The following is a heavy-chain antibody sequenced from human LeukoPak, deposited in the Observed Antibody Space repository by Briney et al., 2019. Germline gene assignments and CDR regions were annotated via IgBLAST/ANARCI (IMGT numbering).Heavy chain of an antibody. CDR1: GDSISSIYY. D-gene: IGHD3-10*01. J-gene: IGHJ4*02. V-gene: IGHV4-39*01. CDR2: IYYSGST. Sequence: SETLSLTCTVSGDSISSIYYWDWIRQPPGKGLEWIGSIYYSGSTYYNPSLKRRVTISVDTSKNQFSLKLTSVTAADTAVYYCARHLAQYCYGSGSYLYWGQGTLVTVSS. CDR3: ARHLAQYCYGSGSYLY.